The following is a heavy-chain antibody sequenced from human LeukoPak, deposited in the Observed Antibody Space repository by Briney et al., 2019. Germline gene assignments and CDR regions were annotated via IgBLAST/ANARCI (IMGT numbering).Heavy chain of an antibody. CDR2: ISTSGGST. D-gene: IGHD3-22*01. CDR1: GFTFSSYA. V-gene: IGHV3-23*01. CDR3: AIMHRYYDGSGYWVQ. Sequence: GGSLRLSCAASGFTFSSYAMSWVRQAPGKGLEWVSGISTSGGSTSYADSVKGRFTTSRDNPRNTLYMQMSSLRAEDTAVYYCAIMHRYYDGSGYWVQWGQGTLVTVSS. J-gene: IGHJ4*02.